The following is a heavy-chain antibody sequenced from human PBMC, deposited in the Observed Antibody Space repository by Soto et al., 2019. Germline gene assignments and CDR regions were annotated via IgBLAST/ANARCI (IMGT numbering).Heavy chain of an antibody. J-gene: IGHJ6*02. CDR1: GGSISSGGYY. Sequence: QVQLQESGPGLVKPSQTLSLTCTVSGGSISSGGYYWSWIRQHPGKGLGWSAYIYYSGSTYYNPSLKSRVTISVDAAKNQVALKPGAVAAAVTAVYYCVRGGRRSPCIEVWGQGTTVTVSS. CDR3: VRGGRRSPCIEV. CDR2: IYYSGST. V-gene: IGHV4-31*03.